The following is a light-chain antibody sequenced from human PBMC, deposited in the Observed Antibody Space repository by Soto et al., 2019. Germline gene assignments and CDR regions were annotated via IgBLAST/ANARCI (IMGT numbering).Light chain of an antibody. Sequence: DIVMTQSPDSLAVSLGERATINCKSSQSVLHSSNNKNYLAWYEQKPGQPPKLLISRASTRASGVPDRFSALGYGTDFTLPISSLPPDDAAVYYCQPYYTIPTTLGHGTQVALK. CDR1: QSVLHSSNNKNY. CDR2: RAS. CDR3: QPYYTIPTT. V-gene: IGKV4-1*01. J-gene: IGKJ1*01.